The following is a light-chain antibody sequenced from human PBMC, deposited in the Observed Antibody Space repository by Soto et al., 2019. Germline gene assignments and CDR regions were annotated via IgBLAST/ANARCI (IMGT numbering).Light chain of an antibody. CDR1: QSVDSSF. Sequence: ELVLTQSPGSLSLSPGERATLSCRASQSVDSSFFAWYQQKPGQAPRLLIYGASNRATGIPDRFSGSGSGTDFTLTISRLEPEDFAVYYCQQYGSSVTFGQGTKVEIK. V-gene: IGKV3-20*01. CDR3: QQYGSSVT. CDR2: GAS. J-gene: IGKJ1*01.